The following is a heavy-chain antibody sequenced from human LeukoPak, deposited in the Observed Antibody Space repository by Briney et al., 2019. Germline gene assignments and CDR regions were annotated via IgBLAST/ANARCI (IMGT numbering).Heavy chain of an antibody. CDR1: GFPFSSYW. V-gene: IGHV3-7*04. CDR2: IKQDGSKK. CDR3: TRVGYIDEGIDY. Sequence: GGSLRLSCVASGFPFSSYWMTWVRQAPGKGLEWVANIKQDGSKKSYVDSVKGRFTISRDNAKNSLYLQMNSLRAEDTAIYYCTRVGYIDEGIDYWGQGTPVTVSS. D-gene: IGHD5-24*01. J-gene: IGHJ4*02.